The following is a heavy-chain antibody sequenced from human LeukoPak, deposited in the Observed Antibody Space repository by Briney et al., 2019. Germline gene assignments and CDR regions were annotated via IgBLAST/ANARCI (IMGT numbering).Heavy chain of an antibody. CDR3: ARRPPRYYYDSSDY. D-gene: IGHD3-22*01. V-gene: IGHV4-59*01. Sequence: SETLSLTCTVSGGSISSYYWSWIRQPPGKGLEWIGYIYYSGSTNYNPSLKSRVTISADTSKNQFSLKLSSVTAADTAVYYCARRPPRYYYDSSDYWGQGTLVTVSS. CDR2: IYYSGST. J-gene: IGHJ4*02. CDR1: GGSISSYY.